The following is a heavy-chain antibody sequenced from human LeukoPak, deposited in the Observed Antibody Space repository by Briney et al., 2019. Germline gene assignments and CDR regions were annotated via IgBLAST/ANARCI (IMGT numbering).Heavy chain of an antibody. V-gene: IGHV3-23*01. CDR3: AKVSVVPAAHAEYFQY. CDR2: VSGSGTGA. CDR1: GFTFSRHA. Sequence: PGGSLRLSCAASGFTFSRHAMSWDRQAPGKGLEWVSVVSGSGTGAFYADAVKGRFTISRDNSKNTVFLQMNSLRAEDTAVYYCAKVSVVPAAHAEYFQYWGQGTLVTVSS. D-gene: IGHD2-2*01. J-gene: IGHJ1*01.